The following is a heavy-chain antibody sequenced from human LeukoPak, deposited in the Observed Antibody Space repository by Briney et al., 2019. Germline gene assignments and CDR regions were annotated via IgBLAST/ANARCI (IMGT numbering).Heavy chain of an antibody. CDR1: GGSISSGGYS. Sequence: PSETLSLTCAVSGGSISSGGYSWSWIRQPPGKGLEWIGYIYHSGSTYYNPSLKSRVTISVDKSKNQFSLKLSSVTAADTAVYYCARNTLYDYVHYFDYWGQGTLVTVSS. D-gene: IGHD3-16*01. J-gene: IGHJ4*02. CDR3: ARNTLYDYVHYFDY. CDR2: IYHSGST. V-gene: IGHV4-30-2*01.